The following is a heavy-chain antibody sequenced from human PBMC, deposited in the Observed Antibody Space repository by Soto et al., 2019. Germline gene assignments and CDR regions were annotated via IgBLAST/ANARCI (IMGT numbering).Heavy chain of an antibody. V-gene: IGHV1-2*02. D-gene: IGHD2-2*01. CDR1: GYTFTGYY. CDR2: INPNSGGT. Sequence: ASVKVSCKASGYTFTGYYMHWLRQSPGQGLGWMGWINPNSGGTNYAQKFQGRVTMTRDTSISTAYMELSRLRSDDTAVYYCARIGALGCCSSTSCYPYYYYGMDVRGQGTTVTVSS. J-gene: IGHJ6*02. CDR3: ARIGALGCCSSTSCYPYYYYGMDV.